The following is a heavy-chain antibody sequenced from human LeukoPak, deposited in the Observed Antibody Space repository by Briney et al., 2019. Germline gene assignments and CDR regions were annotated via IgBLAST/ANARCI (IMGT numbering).Heavy chain of an antibody. CDR3: ASNTGTVFDY. CDR2: VYYTGST. CDR1: GDFITAYY. J-gene: IGHJ4*02. D-gene: IGHD7-27*01. V-gene: IGHV4-59*01. Sequence: SETLSLTCTVSGDFITAYYWSWIRQPPGKGLKWIGYVYYTGSTEYNPSLRSRVTISLDLSKHQFSLNLTSVTAADTAVYHCASNTGTVFDYWGQGALVTVSS.